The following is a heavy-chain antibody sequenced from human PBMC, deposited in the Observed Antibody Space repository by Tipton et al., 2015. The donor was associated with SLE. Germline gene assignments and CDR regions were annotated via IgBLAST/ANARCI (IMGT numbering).Heavy chain of an antibody. CDR2: IRSKTYGGAP. CDR3: ARQAGDMYYSEESGYQMAYYFDF. D-gene: IGHD3-22*01. CDR1: GFTFGDYS. Sequence: RSLRLSCTASGFTFGDYSMTWVRQAPGKGLEWIAFIRSKTYGGAPEYAASVKGRFTISRDDSKNIAYLQMDSLKTEDTAVYYCARQAGDMYYSEESGYQMAYYFDFWGQGTLVIVSS. J-gene: IGHJ4*02. V-gene: IGHV3-49*04.